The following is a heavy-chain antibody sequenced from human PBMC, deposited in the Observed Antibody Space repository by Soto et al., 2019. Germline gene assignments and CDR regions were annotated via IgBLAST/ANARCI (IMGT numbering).Heavy chain of an antibody. CDR3: ARVNVFYYYYMDV. CDR1: GGSISSGGYY. V-gene: IGHV4-31*03. J-gene: IGHJ6*03. Sequence: PSETLSLTCTVSGGSISSGGYYWSWIRQHPGKGLEWIGYIYYSGSTYYNPSLKSRVTISVDTSKNQFSLKLSSVTAADTAVYYCARVNVFYYYYMDVWGQGTLVTVSS. CDR2: IYYSGST. D-gene: IGHD3-10*01.